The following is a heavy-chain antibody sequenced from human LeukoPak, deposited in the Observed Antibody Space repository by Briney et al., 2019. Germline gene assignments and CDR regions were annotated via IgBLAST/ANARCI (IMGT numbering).Heavy chain of an antibody. CDR1: GGSFSGYY. J-gene: IGHJ4*02. D-gene: IGHD3-22*01. CDR2: INHSGST. CDR3: ASRGYDSSGYYTDDY. Sequence: PSETLSLTCAVYGGSFSGYYWSWIRQPPGKGLEWIGEINHSGSTNYNPSLKSRVTISVDTSKNQFSLKLSSVTAADTAVYYCASRGYDSSGYYTDDYWGQGTLVTVSS. V-gene: IGHV4-34*01.